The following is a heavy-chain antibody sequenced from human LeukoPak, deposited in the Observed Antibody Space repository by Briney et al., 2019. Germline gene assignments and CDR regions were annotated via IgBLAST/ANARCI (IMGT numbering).Heavy chain of an antibody. CDR2: ISPGGGTT. CDR1: GFAFGSEA. J-gene: IGHJ4*02. V-gene: IGHV3-23*01. Sequence: PGGSLRLSCTVSGFAFGSEAMSWVRQSPARGLEWVASISPGGGTTYYADFVKGRFTISRDNSKNSLFVQMNSLRAEDTAVYYCASGQIRGVIGYWGQGTLVTVSS. D-gene: IGHD3-10*01. CDR3: ASGQIRGVIGY.